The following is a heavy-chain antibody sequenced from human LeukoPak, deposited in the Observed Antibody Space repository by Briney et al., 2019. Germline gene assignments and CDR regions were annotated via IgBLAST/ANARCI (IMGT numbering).Heavy chain of an antibody. D-gene: IGHD3-22*01. CDR3: ARDAYYYDSSGYPFDY. Sequence: SVKVSCKASGGTFSSYAISWVRQAPGQGLEWMGRIIPTLGIANYAQKFQGRVTITADKSTSTAYMELSSLRSEDTAVYYCARDAYYYDSSGYPFDYWGQGTLVTVSS. CDR1: GGTFSSYA. V-gene: IGHV1-69*04. CDR2: IIPTLGIA. J-gene: IGHJ4*02.